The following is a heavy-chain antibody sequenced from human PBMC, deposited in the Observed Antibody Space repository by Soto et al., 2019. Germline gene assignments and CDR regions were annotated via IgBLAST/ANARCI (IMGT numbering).Heavy chain of an antibody. CDR3: ERALPWFGLDY. Sequence: SETLSLTCAVYGGSFSGYYWSWIRQPPGKGLEWIGEINHSGSTNYNPSLKSRVTISVDTSKNQFSLKLSSVTAADTAVYYCERALPWFGLDYWGQGTLVTVSS. D-gene: IGHD3-10*01. V-gene: IGHV4-34*01. J-gene: IGHJ4*02. CDR2: INHSGST. CDR1: GGSFSGYY.